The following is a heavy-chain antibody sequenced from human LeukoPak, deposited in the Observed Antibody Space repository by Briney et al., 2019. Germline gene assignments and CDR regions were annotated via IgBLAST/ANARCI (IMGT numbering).Heavy chain of an antibody. V-gene: IGHV3-23*01. CDR1: GFTFNNYA. D-gene: IGHD3-22*01. J-gene: IGHJ4*02. CDR2: IFGSGGSA. Sequence: GGSLRLSCTASGFTFNNYAMYWVRQAPRKGLEWVAGIFGSGGSAHYADSVKGRFTISRDNSKNTVYLQMDSLRDEDTAVYYCTKTTTGYSSGQYPGWPADHWGQGALVTVSS. CDR3: TKTTTGYSSGQYPGWPADH.